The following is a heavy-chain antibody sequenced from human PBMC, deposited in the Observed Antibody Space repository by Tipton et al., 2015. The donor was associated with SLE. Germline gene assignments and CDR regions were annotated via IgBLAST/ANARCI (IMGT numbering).Heavy chain of an antibody. CDR3: ARGRTIFGVVTDQWYDP. D-gene: IGHD3-3*01. V-gene: IGHV4-34*01. CDR1: GGSFSGYY. J-gene: IGHJ5*02. Sequence: TLSLTCAVYGGSFSGYYWSWIRLPPGKGLEWIGEINHTGSTNYNPSLKSRVTISVHTSKKQFSLKLTSVTAADTAEYYCARGRTIFGVVTDQWYDPWGQGTLVTVSS. CDR2: INHTGST.